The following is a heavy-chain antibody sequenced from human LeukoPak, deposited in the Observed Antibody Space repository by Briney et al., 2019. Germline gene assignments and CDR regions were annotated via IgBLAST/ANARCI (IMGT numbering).Heavy chain of an antibody. CDR1: GGSISSYY. CDR2: IYYSGNT. CDR3: ARSYCGGGSCGAFDI. J-gene: IGHJ3*02. Sequence: SETLSLTCTVSGGSISSYYWSWIRQPPGKGLEWIGYIYYSGNTNYNPSPKSRVTISVDTSKNQFSLRLSSVTAADTAVYYCARSYCGGGSCGAFDIWGQGTMVTVS. D-gene: IGHD2-15*01. V-gene: IGHV4-59*01.